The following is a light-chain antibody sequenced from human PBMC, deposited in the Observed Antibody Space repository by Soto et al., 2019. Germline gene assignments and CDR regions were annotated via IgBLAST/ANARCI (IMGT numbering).Light chain of an antibody. CDR1: QGISNF. CDR3: QQLNSYPQT. Sequence: DIQMTQSPSSLSASVGDRVAITCRASQGISNFLAWYKQKPGKAPKLLIYAASTLQSGVPSRFSGSGSGPDFTLTISSLQPEDSATYFCQQLNSYPQTFGQGTRLENK. V-gene: IGKV1-9*01. J-gene: IGKJ5*01. CDR2: AAS.